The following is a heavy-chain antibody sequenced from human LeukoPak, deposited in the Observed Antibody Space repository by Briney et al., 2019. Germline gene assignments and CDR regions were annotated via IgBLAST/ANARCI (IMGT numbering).Heavy chain of an antibody. CDR2: INHSGST. CDR3: ARQGGYRGYSYGSPRTWWFDP. Sequence: SETLSLTCAVYGGSFSGYYWSWIRQPPGKGLEWIGEINHSGSTNYNPSLKSRVTISVDTSKNQFSLKLSSVTAADTAVYYCARQGGYRGYSYGSPRTWWFDPWGQGTLVTVSS. V-gene: IGHV4-34*01. CDR1: GGSFSGYY. D-gene: IGHD5-18*01. J-gene: IGHJ5*02.